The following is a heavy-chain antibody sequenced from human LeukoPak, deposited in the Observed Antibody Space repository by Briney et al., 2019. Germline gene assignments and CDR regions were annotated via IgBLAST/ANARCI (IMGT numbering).Heavy chain of an antibody. CDR1: GFTFSSYA. V-gene: IGHV3-53*01. CDR2: IYSGGST. D-gene: IGHD3-10*01. Sequence: GGSLRLSCAASGFTFSSYAMSWVRQAPGKGLEWVSVIYSGGSTYYADSVKGRFTISRDNSKNTLYLQMNSLRAEDTAVYYCASSYYYGSGIPYYFDYWGQGTLVTVSS. J-gene: IGHJ4*02. CDR3: ASSYYYGSGIPYYFDY.